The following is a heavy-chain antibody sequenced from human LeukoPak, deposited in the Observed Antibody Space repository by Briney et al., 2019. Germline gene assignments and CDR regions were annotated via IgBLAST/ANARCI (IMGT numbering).Heavy chain of an antibody. J-gene: IGHJ4*02. D-gene: IGHD3-22*01. CDR1: GFTFDDYG. Sequence: SGGSLRLPCAASGFTFDDYGMSWVRQAPGKGLEWVSDINWNGGSTGYADSVKGRFTISRDNAKNSLYLQMNSLRAEDTALYYCARESRSGYYIDYWGQGTLVTVSS. V-gene: IGHV3-20*04. CDR3: ARESRSGYYIDY. CDR2: INWNGGST.